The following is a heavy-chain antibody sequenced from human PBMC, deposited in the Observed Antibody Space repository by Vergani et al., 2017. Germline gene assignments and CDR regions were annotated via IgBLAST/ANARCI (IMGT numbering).Heavy chain of an antibody. V-gene: IGHV4-31*03. D-gene: IGHD2-21*01. CDR3: AGGHLLVPMRGGPAARGGYYYGIDG. J-gene: IGHJ6*01. CDR1: GGSISSGGYY. CDR2: IYYSGST. Sequence: QVQLQESGPGLVKPSQTLSLTCTVSGGSISSGGYYWSWIRQPPGKGLEWIGYIYYSGSTYYNPSLKSRVTISVDTSKNQFSLKLSSVTSADTAVYYCAGGHLLVPMRGGPAARGGYYYGIDGWGQGTTVTVSP.